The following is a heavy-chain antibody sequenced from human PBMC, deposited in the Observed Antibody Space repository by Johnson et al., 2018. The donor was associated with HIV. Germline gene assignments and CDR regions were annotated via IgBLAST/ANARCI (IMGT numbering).Heavy chain of an antibody. CDR3: ATDLFSLILEDDAFDT. V-gene: IGHV3-15*01. CDR2: IKSKTDGGTT. J-gene: IGHJ3*02. CDR1: GFPFSNAW. Sequence: VQLVESGGGVVQPGRSLRLSCAASGFPFSNAWMSWVRQAPGKGLEWVGRIKSKTDGGTTDYAAPVKGRFTISRDDSKNTLYLQMNSLKTEDTAVYYCATDLFSLILEDDAFDTWGQGTMVTVSS.